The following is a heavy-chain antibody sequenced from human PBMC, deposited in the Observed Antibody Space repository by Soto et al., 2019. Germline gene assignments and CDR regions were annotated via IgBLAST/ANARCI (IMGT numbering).Heavy chain of an antibody. CDR3: ARGRHDILTGFSFHLFDY. CDR2: INHSGST. D-gene: IGHD3-9*01. J-gene: IGHJ4*02. V-gene: IGHV4-34*01. CDR1: GGSFSGYY. Sequence: QVQLQQWGAGLLKPSETLSLTCAVYGGSFSGYYWSWIRQPPGKGLGWIGEINHSGSTNYNPSLKSRVTLSVDTSKNQFSLRLSSVTAADTAVYYCARGRHDILTGFSFHLFDYWGQGTLVTVSS.